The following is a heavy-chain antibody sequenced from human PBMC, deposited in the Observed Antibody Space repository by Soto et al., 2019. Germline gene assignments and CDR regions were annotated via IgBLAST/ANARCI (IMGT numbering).Heavy chain of an antibody. Sequence: PWWSLRLSCAASGLTFSSYEMNWFRQAPGKGLEWVSYISSSGSTIYYADSVKGRFTISRDNAKISLYLQMNSLRAEDTAVYYCARDRGGCSSTSCYQDDAFDIWGQGTMVTVSS. J-gene: IGHJ3*02. CDR1: GLTFSSYE. D-gene: IGHD2-2*01. CDR3: ARDRGGCSSTSCYQDDAFDI. CDR2: ISSSGSTI. V-gene: IGHV3-48*03.